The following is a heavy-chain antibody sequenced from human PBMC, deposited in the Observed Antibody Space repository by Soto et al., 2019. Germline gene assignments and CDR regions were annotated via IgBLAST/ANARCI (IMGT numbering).Heavy chain of an antibody. CDR3: ARTLSWRRGPFDS. J-gene: IGHJ4*02. CDR2: ISGSSQTI. V-gene: IGHV3-48*02. D-gene: IGHD2-15*01. Sequence: GGSLRLSCAASGFTFSNFEMHWVRQAPGKGLEWVSYISGSSQTIFYADSVRGRFTISRDNANNSTYLQMVSLRDEDTAVYYCARTLSWRRGPFDSWGQGTLVTVSS. CDR1: GFTFSNFE.